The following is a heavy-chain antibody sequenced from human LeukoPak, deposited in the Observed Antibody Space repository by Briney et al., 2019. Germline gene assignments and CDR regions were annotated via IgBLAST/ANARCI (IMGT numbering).Heavy chain of an antibody. CDR1: GYTFTGYY. Sequence: GASVKVSCKASGYTFTGYYIHWVRQAPGQGLEWLGWINPDSGGTDYAQKFQGRVTMTRDTSISTAYMELSRLTSDDTAVYYCARSGGYCVGTTCYSLFNWFDPWGQGALVTVSS. CDR3: ARSGGYCVGTTCYSLFNWFDP. D-gene: IGHD2-15*01. CDR2: INPDSGGT. V-gene: IGHV1-2*02. J-gene: IGHJ5*02.